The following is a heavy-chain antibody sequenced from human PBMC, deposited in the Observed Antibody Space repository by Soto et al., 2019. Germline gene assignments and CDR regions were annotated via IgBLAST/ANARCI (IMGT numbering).Heavy chain of an antibody. V-gene: IGHV1-3*01. Sequence: QVQLVQSGAEVKKPGASVKVSCKASGYTFTSYAMHWVRQAPGQRLEWMGWINAGNGNTKYSQKFQGRVTITRDTSASTAYMELSSLRSEDTAVYYCASDYGSGSYYYYGMDVWGQGITVTVSS. CDR3: ASDYGSGSYYYYGMDV. J-gene: IGHJ6*02. CDR1: GYTFTSYA. CDR2: INAGNGNT. D-gene: IGHD3-10*01.